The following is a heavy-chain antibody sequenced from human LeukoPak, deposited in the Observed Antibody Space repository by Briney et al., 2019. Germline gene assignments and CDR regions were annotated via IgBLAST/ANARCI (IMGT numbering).Heavy chain of an antibody. CDR2: IWYDGSNK. Sequence: GGSLRLSCAASGFTFSSYGMHWVRQAPGKGLEWVAVIWYDGSNKYYADSVKGRFTISRDNSKNTLYLQMNSLRAEDTAVYYCARATRIVVPAAIFYWGQGTLVTVSS. D-gene: IGHD2-2*01. CDR3: ARATRIVVPAAIFY. J-gene: IGHJ4*02. V-gene: IGHV3-33*01. CDR1: GFTFSSYG.